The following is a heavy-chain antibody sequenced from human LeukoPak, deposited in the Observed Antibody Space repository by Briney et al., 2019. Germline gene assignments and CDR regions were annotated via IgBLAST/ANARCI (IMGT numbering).Heavy chain of an antibody. CDR1: GLTVSSSY. J-gene: IGHJ3*02. D-gene: IGHD1-26*01. CDR3: ASGKYSGSYLGAFDI. Sequence: GGSLRLSCAASGLTVSSSYMSWVRQAPGKGLEWVSSISSSSSYIYYADSVKGRFTISRDNAKNSLYLQMNSLRAEDTAVYYCASGKYSGSYLGAFDIWGQGTMVTVSS. V-gene: IGHV3-21*01. CDR2: ISSSSSYI.